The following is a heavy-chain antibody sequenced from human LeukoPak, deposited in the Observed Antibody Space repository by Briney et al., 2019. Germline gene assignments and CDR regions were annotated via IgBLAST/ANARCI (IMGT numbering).Heavy chain of an antibody. D-gene: IGHD2-2*01. CDR3: AREVGYCSRTSCLDWFDP. CDR2: IYTSGST. Sequence: SETLSLTCTVSGGSISSYYWSWIRQPAGKGLEWIGRIYTSGSTNYNPSLKSRATISLDTSKNQFSLKLRSVTAADTAVYYCAREVGYCSRTSCLDWFDPWGQGTLVTVSS. CDR1: GGSISSYY. J-gene: IGHJ5*02. V-gene: IGHV4-4*07.